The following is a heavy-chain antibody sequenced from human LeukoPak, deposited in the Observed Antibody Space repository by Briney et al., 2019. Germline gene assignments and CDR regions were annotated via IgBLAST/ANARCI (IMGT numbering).Heavy chain of an antibody. CDR2: IYHSGST. J-gene: IGHJ4*02. Sequence: SETLSLTCTVSGGSISSNTYYWGWIRQPPGKGLEWIGSIYHSGSTYYNPSLKSRVTVSVDTSKNQFSLKLSSVTAADTAVYYCARGRYRLDYWGQGTLVTVSS. V-gene: IGHV4-39*07. CDR1: GGSISSNTYY. CDR3: ARGRYRLDY. D-gene: IGHD1-26*01.